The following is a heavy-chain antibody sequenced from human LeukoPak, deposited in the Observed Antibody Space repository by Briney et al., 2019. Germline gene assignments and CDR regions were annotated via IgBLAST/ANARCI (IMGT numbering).Heavy chain of an antibody. J-gene: IGHJ3*02. D-gene: IGHD5-24*01. V-gene: IGHV4-30-4*08. CDR1: GGSIRRGDYY. Sequence: PSQTLSLTCTVSGGSIRRGDYYWSRIRQPPGKGLEWIGYIYYSGNTYYNPSLKSRVTISVDTSKKQFSLEMSSVTAADAAVYYCARATITMAVGVPADAFDIWGQGTVVTVSS. CDR3: ARATITMAVGVPADAFDI. CDR2: IYYSGNT.